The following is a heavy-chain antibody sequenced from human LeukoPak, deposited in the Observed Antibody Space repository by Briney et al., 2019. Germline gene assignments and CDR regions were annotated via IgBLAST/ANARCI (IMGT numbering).Heavy chain of an antibody. CDR2: IKEDGSEK. Sequence: GGALRLSCEASGFTFSSYWMSWVRQAPGGVLEWVANIKEDGSEKYYLDSVKGLFTISRDNAKNSLYLQMSSLRDEDTAVYYCARVRWSRRRTRCRNEYFDYWGQGTLVTVSS. D-gene: IGHD2-2*01. CDR1: GFTFSSYW. V-gene: IGHV3-7*03. CDR3: ARVRWSRRRTRCRNEYFDY. J-gene: IGHJ4*02.